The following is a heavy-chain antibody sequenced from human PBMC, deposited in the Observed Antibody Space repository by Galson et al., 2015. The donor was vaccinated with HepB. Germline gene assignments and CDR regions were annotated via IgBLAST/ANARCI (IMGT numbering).Heavy chain of an antibody. Sequence: QSGAEVKKPGESLKISCKGSGYSFTSYWIGWVRQMPGKGLEWMGIIYPGDSDTRYSPSFQGQVTISADKSISTAYLQWSSLKASDTAMYYCARPHFGGYYDSSGPGGTDAFDIWGQGTMVTVSS. D-gene: IGHD3-22*01. CDR1: GYSFTSYW. J-gene: IGHJ3*02. CDR2: IYPGDSDT. CDR3: ARPHFGGYYDSSGPGGTDAFDI. V-gene: IGHV5-51*03.